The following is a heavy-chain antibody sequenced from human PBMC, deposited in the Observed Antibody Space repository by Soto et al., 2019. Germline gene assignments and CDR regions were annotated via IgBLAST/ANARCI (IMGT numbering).Heavy chain of an antibody. J-gene: IGHJ4*02. CDR2: IYYSGST. Sequence: QLQLQESGPGLVKPSETLSLTCTVSGGSISSSSYYWGWIRQPPGKGLEWIGSIYYSGSTYYNPSLKTRGTLSVDKSNNQFSLKLTSVPAADTAVYYCARRRVYGDRYFACWGQGTLVTVSS. CDR3: ARRRVYGDRYFAC. CDR1: GGSISSSSYY. D-gene: IGHD4-17*01. V-gene: IGHV4-39*01.